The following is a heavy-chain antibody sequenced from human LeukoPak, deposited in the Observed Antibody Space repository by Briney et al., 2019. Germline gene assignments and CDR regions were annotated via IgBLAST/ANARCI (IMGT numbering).Heavy chain of an antibody. D-gene: IGHD3-9*01. CDR3: AKESTVLRYFDPRRLYFDY. J-gene: IGHJ4*02. Sequence: SVKVSCKASGGTFSSYAISWVRQAPGQGLEWMGGIIPIFGTANYAQKFQGRVTITADKSTSTAYMELSSLRSEDTAVYYCAKESTVLRYFDPRRLYFDYWGQGALVTVSS. CDR1: GGTFSSYA. V-gene: IGHV1-69*06. CDR2: IIPIFGTA.